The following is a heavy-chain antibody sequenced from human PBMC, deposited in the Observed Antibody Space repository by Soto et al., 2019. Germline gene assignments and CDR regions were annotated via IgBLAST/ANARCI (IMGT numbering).Heavy chain of an antibody. J-gene: IGHJ4*02. Sequence: QVQLVESGGGVVQPGRSLRLSCAASGFTFSSYGMHWVRQAPGKGLEWVAVIWYDGSNKYYTDSVKGRFTISRDNSRNTLYLQMNSLSAEDTAVYYCARGLITSTRRGIDYWGQGTLVTVSS. CDR1: GFTFSSYG. CDR3: ARGLITSTRRGIDY. V-gene: IGHV3-33*01. CDR2: IWYDGSNK. D-gene: IGHD3-16*01.